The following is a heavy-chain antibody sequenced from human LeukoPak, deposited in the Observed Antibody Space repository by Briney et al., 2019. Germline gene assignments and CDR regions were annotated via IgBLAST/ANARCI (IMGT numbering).Heavy chain of an antibody. D-gene: IGHD3-10*01. CDR1: GGTFSSYA. V-gene: IGHV1-69*06. J-gene: IGHJ4*02. CDR2: IIPIFGTA. Sequence: SVKVSCEASGGTFSSYAISWVRQAPGQGLEWMGGIIPIFGTANYAQKFQGRVTITADKSTSTAYMELSSLRSEDTAVYYCARGAPSPLWFGELLYSPLSYWGQGTLVTVSS. CDR3: ARGAPSPLWFGELLYSPLSY.